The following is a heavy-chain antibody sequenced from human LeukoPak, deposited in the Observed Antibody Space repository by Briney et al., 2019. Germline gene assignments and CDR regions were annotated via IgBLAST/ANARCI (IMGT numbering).Heavy chain of an antibody. CDR1: GGPISSNNYY. CDR2: IYYGGYT. CDR3: QSRFLEWLLDY. D-gene: IGHD3-3*01. V-gene: IGHV4-39*01. J-gene: IGHJ4*02. Sequence: SETLSLTCTVSGGPISSNNYYWGWIRQPPGKGLEWIGSIYYGGYTYYNPSLKSRVTISVDTSKNQFSLKLSSVTAADTAIYYCQSRFLEWLLDYWGQGTLVTVSP.